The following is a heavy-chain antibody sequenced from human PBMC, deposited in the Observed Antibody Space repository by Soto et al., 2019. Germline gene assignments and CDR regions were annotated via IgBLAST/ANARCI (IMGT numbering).Heavy chain of an antibody. D-gene: IGHD4-17*01. Sequence: QVQLVESGGGVVQPGGSLRLSCAVSGFTFNRHAMHWVRHAPGKGLEWVAVISYDGSNKYYADSVKGRFTISRDNSKNTLYLQMNNLRAEDTTVYYCASLYCDYGVYWGQGTLVTVSS. V-gene: IGHV3-30-3*01. CDR1: GFTFNRHA. J-gene: IGHJ4*02. CDR3: ASLYCDYGVY. CDR2: ISYDGSNK.